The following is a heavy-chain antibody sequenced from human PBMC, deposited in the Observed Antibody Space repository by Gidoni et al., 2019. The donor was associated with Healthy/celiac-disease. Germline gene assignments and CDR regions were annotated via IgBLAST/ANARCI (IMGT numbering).Heavy chain of an antibody. CDR1: GYSFTSYW. J-gene: IGHJ3*02. CDR2: IYPGDSDT. Sequence: EVQLGQSGAEVNKPGESLKNSCKGSGYSFTSYWIGGVRQMPGKGLEWMGIIYPGDSDTRYSPSFQGQVTISADKSISTAYLQWSSLKASDTAMYYCARMDDFWSGSYAFDIWGQGTMVTVSS. D-gene: IGHD3-3*01. CDR3: ARMDDFWSGSYAFDI. V-gene: IGHV5-51*01.